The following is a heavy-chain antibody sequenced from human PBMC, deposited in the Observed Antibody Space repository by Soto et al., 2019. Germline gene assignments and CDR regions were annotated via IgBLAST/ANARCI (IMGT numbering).Heavy chain of an antibody. Sequence: GASVKVSCKASGGTFSSYAISWVRQAPGQGLEWMGGIIPIFGTANYAQKFQGRVTITADKSTSTAYMELSSLRSEDTAVYYCASIPPSDSSGLKAVYFDYWGQGTLVTVSS. CDR2: IIPIFGTA. V-gene: IGHV1-69*06. CDR1: GGTFSSYA. CDR3: ASIPPSDSSGLKAVYFDY. D-gene: IGHD6-19*01. J-gene: IGHJ4*02.